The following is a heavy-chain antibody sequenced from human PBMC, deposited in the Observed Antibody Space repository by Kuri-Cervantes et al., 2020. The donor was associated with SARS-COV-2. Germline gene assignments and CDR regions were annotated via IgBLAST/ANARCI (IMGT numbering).Heavy chain of an antibody. CDR3: AKDRQNYGFWSGLDY. D-gene: IGHD3-3*01. CDR1: GFNFRTYG. CDR2: ISFDGSNK. J-gene: IGHJ4*02. V-gene: IGHV3-30*18. Sequence: GESLKISCAASGFNFRTYGLHWVRQAPGKGLGWVALISFDGSNKYYADSVKGRFTISRDNSKNTLYPQMNSLRTEDTAVYYCAKDRQNYGFWSGLDYWGQGTLVTVSS.